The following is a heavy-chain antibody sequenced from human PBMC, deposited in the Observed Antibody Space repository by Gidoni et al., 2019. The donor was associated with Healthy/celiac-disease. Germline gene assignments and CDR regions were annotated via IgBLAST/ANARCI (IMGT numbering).Heavy chain of an antibody. CDR1: GFTFSSYA. D-gene: IGHD4-4*01. CDR2: ISGSGGST. J-gene: IGHJ4*02. V-gene: IGHV3-23*01. Sequence: EVQLLESGGGLVQPGGSLRLSCAASGFTFSSYAMSWVRQAPGKGLEWVSAISGSGGSTYYADSVKGRFTISRDNSKNTLYLQMNSLRAEDTAVYYCASGSTVTGVELDYWGQGTLVTVSS. CDR3: ASGSTVTGVELDY.